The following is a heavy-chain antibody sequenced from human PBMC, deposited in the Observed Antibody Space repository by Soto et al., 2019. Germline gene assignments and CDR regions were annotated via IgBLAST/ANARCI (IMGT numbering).Heavy chain of an antibody. Sequence: QLQLQESGPGLVKPSETLSLTCTVSGGSISSSSYYWGWIRQPPGKGLEWIGSIYYSGSTYYNPSYKRRITISVDTSKNHCTLNLSSVTAADTAVYYCARRDYGGNLYYGMDVWGQGTTVTVSS. CDR1: GGSISSSSYY. V-gene: IGHV4-39*01. CDR2: IYYSGST. CDR3: ARRDYGGNLYYGMDV. J-gene: IGHJ6*02. D-gene: IGHD4-17*01.